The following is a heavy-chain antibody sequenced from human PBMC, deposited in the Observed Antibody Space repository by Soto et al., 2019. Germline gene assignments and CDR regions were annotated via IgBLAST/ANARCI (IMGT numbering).Heavy chain of an antibody. V-gene: IGHV4-31*03. J-gene: IGHJ4*02. D-gene: IGHD7-27*01. CDR2: IFYTGST. CDR1: GGSINSGGYY. Sequence: QVQLQESGPGLVKPSQTLSLTCTVSGGSINSGGYYWSWIRQHPGKGLEWIGKIFYTGSTSYNPSLKSRVNISVETSKNQFSLKLNSVTAADTAVYYCARDPKTSGGQHWAFNYFDSWGQGTLVTVSS. CDR3: ARDPKTSGGQHWAFNYFDS.